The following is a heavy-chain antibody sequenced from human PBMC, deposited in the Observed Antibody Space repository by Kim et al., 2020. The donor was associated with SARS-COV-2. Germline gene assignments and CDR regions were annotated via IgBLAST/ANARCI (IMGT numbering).Heavy chain of an antibody. J-gene: IGHJ5*02. Sequence: GRITISRDKSKNTLYLQMDSLRAEDTAVYYCAKEGRITIFGVVLFWFDPWGQGTLVTVSS. CDR3: AKEGRITIFGVVLFWFDP. V-gene: IGHV3-30*02. D-gene: IGHD3-3*01.